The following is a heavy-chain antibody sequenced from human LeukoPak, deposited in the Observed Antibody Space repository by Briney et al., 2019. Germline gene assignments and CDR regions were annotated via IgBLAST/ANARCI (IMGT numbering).Heavy chain of an antibody. CDR3: ARWGGSSGLGINY. CDR2: ISGSGGST. D-gene: IGHD7-27*01. V-gene: IGHV3-23*01. CDR1: GFTFSSYA. Sequence: GGSLRLSCAASGFTFSSYAMSWVRQAPGKGLEWVSAISGSGGSTYYADSVKGRFTISRDNSKNTLYLQMNSLRAEDTAVYYCARWGGSSGLGINYWGQGTLVTVSS. J-gene: IGHJ4*02.